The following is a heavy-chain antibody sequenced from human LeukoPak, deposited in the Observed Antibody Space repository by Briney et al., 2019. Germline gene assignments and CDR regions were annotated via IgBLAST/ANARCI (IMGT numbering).Heavy chain of an antibody. CDR1: GYXFTDYH. CDR2: IGPNSGGT. CDR3: ARANTIMTTVVTSFDS. V-gene: IGHV1-2*02. J-gene: IGHJ4*02. Sequence: ASVKVSCKASGYXFTDYHIHWVRQAPGQGHEWLGWIGPNSGGTDYAQKFQGRVTMTRDTSISTAYLVLSRLASDDTAVYYCARANTIMTTVVTSFDSWGQGTLVTVSS. D-gene: IGHD4-23*01.